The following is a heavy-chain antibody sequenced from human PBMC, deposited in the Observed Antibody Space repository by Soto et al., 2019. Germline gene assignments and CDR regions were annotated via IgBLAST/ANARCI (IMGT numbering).Heavy chain of an antibody. CDR1: GFTFSSYA. D-gene: IGHD2-15*01. CDR3: AKTGSRNPRFLGGMDV. Sequence: GGSLRLSCAASGFTFSSYAMSWVRQAPGKGLEWVSAISGSGGSTYYADSVKGRFTISRDNSKNTLYLQMNSLRAEDTAVYYCAKTGSRNPRFLGGMDVWGQGTTVTVSS. V-gene: IGHV3-23*01. J-gene: IGHJ6*02. CDR2: ISGSGGST.